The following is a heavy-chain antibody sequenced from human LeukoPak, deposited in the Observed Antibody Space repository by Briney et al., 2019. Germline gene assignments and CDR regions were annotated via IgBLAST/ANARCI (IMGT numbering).Heavy chain of an antibody. Sequence: PGRSLRLSCAASGFTFSSYAMHWVRQAPGKGLEWVAVISYDGSNKYYADSVKGRFTISRDNSKNTLYLQMNSLRAEDTAVYYCARAPGHIVVVPYSWGQGTLVTVSS. CDR2: ISYDGSNK. D-gene: IGHD2-2*01. CDR3: ARAPGHIVVVPYS. V-gene: IGHV3-30-3*01. CDR1: GFTFSSYA. J-gene: IGHJ4*02.